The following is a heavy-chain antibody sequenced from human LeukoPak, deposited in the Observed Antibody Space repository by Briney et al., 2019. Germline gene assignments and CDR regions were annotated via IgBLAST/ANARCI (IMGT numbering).Heavy chain of an antibody. J-gene: IGHJ6*02. Sequence: ASVKVSCKASGGTFSSYAISWVRQAPGQGLEWMGRIIPILGIANYAQKFQGRVTITADKSTSTAYMELSSLRSEDTAVYYCARDTVYYDSSGYYYYYYSMDVWGQGTTVTVSS. V-gene: IGHV1-69*04. CDR1: GGTFSSYA. CDR3: ARDTVYYDSSGYYYYYYSMDV. D-gene: IGHD3-22*01. CDR2: IIPILGIA.